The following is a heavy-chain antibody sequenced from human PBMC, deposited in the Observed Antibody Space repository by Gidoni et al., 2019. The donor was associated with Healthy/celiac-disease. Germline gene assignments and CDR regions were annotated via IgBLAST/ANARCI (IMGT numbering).Heavy chain of an antibody. D-gene: IGHD3-10*01. CDR3: AKVSYGYYYYYYMDV. CDR1: GFIFDAYA. CDR2: ISGDGGST. J-gene: IGHJ6*03. Sequence: EVQLVESGGGVVQPGGSLRLPCAAAGFIFDAYAMHWVRQAPGKGLEWVSLISGDGGSTYYADSVKGRFTISRDNSKNSLYLQMNSLRTEDTALYYCAKVSYGYYYYYYMDVWGKGTTVTVSS. V-gene: IGHV3-43*02.